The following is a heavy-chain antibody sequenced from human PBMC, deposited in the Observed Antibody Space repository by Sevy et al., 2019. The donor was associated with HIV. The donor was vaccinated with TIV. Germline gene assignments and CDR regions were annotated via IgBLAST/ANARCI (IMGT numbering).Heavy chain of an antibody. CDR2: ISAYNGNT. D-gene: IGHD3-22*01. CDR1: GYTFTSYG. CDR3: ARDWGVGYYDSSGYYYVY. Sequence: ASVKVSCKASGYTFTSYGISWVRQAPGQGLERMGWISAYNGNTNYAQKLQGRVTMTTDTSTSTAYMELRSLRSDDTAVYYCARDWGVGYYDSSGYYYVYWGQGTLVTVSS. V-gene: IGHV1-18*01. J-gene: IGHJ4*02.